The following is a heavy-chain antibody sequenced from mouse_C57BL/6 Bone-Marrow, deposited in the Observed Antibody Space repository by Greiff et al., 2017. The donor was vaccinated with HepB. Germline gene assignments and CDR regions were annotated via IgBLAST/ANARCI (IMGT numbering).Heavy chain of an antibody. D-gene: IGHD1-1*01. Sequence: QVQLKESGAELARPGASVKLSCKASGYTFTSYGISWVKQRTGQGLEWIGEIYPRSGNTYYNEKFKGKATLTADKSSSTAYMELRSLTSEDSAVYFCARWGIYYYGSSYFDYWGQGTTLTVSS. V-gene: IGHV1-81*01. CDR1: GYTFTSYG. J-gene: IGHJ2*01. CDR3: ARWGIYYYGSSYFDY. CDR2: IYPRSGNT.